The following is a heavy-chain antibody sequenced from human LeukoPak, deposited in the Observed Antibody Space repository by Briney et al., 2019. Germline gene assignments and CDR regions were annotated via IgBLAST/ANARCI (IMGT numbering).Heavy chain of an antibody. Sequence: GGSLRLSCAASGFTFNNCAIHWVRQAPGKGLEWVAVISYDGSTKYYADSVKGRFTISRDNSKNTLCLQMNSLRAEDTAVYYCARDYGDYAVHWFDPWGQGTLVTVSS. CDR1: GFTFNNCA. CDR3: ARDYGDYAVHWFDP. V-gene: IGHV3-30-3*01. J-gene: IGHJ5*02. CDR2: ISYDGSTK. D-gene: IGHD4-17*01.